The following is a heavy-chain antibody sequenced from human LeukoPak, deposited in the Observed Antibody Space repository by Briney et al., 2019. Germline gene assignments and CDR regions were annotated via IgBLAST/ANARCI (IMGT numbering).Heavy chain of an antibody. CDR3: MRAAGFYYYYYYMDV. CDR1: GYSFTSYW. V-gene: IGHV5-51*01. D-gene: IGHD6-13*01. J-gene: IGHJ6*03. CDR2: IYPGDSDT. Sequence: GESLKISCKGSGYSFTSYWIGWVRQMPGKGLEWMGIIYPGDSDTRYSPSFQGQVTISADKSISTAYLQWSSLKASDTAMYYCMRAAGFYYYYYYMDVWGKGTTVTVSS.